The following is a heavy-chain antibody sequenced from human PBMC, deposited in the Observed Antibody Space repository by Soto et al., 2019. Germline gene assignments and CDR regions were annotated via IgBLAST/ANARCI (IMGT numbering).Heavy chain of an antibody. CDR2: IYYSGST. CDR3: ARSIRYFDWLPPLYFDY. V-gene: IGHV4-39*01. D-gene: IGHD3-9*01. Sequence: SETLSLTCTVSGGSISSSSYYWGWIRQPPGKGLEWIGSIYYSGSTYYNPSLKSRVTISVDTSKNQFSLKLSSVTAADTAVYYCARSIRYFDWLPPLYFDYSGQGTLVIVSS. J-gene: IGHJ4*02. CDR1: GGSISSSSYY.